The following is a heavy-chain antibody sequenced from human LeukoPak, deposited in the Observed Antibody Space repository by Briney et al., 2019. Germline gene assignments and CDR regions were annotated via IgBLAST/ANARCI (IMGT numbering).Heavy chain of an antibody. Sequence: GGSLRLSCAASGFSFSDYYMSWIRQAPGKGLEWVAYITPSGTTKTYAGSVEGRFFISRDNAQSSVTLDMNSLRVEDTGVYYCAREGTGTDWGQGTWVTVSS. CDR2: ITPSGTTK. CDR3: AREGTGTD. CDR1: GFSFSDYY. V-gene: IGHV3-11*04. D-gene: IGHD3-10*01. J-gene: IGHJ3*01.